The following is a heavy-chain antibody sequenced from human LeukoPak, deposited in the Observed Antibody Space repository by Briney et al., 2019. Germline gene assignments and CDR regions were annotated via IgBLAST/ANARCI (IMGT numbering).Heavy chain of an antibody. D-gene: IGHD1-14*01. CDR2: IRSGAGT. Sequence: GGSLRLSCAASGFTFSSYAMRCVRQAPGKGLEWVSGIRSGAGTYYADSVRGRFTISRDNSNNTLYLQMNSLRAEDTALNYCAKDSTEYYFEYWGQGTLVTVSS. CDR1: GFTFSSYA. J-gene: IGHJ4*02. V-gene: IGHV3-23*01. CDR3: AKDSTEYYFEY.